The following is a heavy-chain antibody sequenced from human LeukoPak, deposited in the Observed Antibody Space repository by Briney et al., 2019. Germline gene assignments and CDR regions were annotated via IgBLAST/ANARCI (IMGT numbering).Heavy chain of an antibody. V-gene: IGHV4-59*01. CDR1: GGSISSYY. J-gene: IGHJ6*03. CDR3: ARDSPRLSYYYYYYMDV. Sequence: SETLSLTCTVSGGSISSYYWSWIRQPPGRGLEWIGEIYSSGSTNYNPSLKGRVSISVDTSKNQFSLKLSSVTAADTAVYYCARDSPRLSYYYYYYMDVWGKGTTVTVSS. D-gene: IGHD3-16*01. CDR2: IYSSGST.